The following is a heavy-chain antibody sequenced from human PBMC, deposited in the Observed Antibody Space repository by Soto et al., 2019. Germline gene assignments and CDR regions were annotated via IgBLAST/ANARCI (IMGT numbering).Heavy chain of an antibody. CDR1: GFTFSTSW. D-gene: IGHD4-17*01. Sequence: EEQLVESGGGLVQPGGSLRLSCAASGFTFSTSWMTWIRQAPGKGLEWVANIKQDGSEKYYVDSVKGRFTISRDNARNSIYLQMNSLRAEDTAVYYCARELEYGDYLDYWGQGTLVTVSS. V-gene: IGHV3-7*01. J-gene: IGHJ4*02. CDR2: IKQDGSEK. CDR3: ARELEYGDYLDY.